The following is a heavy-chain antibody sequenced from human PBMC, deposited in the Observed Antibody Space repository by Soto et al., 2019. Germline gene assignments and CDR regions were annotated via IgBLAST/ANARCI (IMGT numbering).Heavy chain of an antibody. CDR1: GFTFSSYE. J-gene: IGHJ4*02. Sequence: GGSLRLSCAASGFTFSSYEMNWVRQAPGKGLEWVSYISSSGSTIYYADSVKGRFAISRDNAKNSLYLQMNSLRAEDTAVYYCARDSSSPELFDYWGQGTLVTVSS. V-gene: IGHV3-48*03. CDR3: ARDSSSPELFDY. CDR2: ISSSGSTI. D-gene: IGHD6-13*01.